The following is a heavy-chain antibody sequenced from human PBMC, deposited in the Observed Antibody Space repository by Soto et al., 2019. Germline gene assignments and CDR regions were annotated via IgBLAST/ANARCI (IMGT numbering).Heavy chain of an antibody. Sequence: QVQLVQSGAEVKKPGASVKVSCKASGYTFTSYYMHWVRQAPGQGLEWMGIINPSGGSTSYAQKFQGRVTMTRDMSTSTVYMELSSLRSEDTAVYYCARRRWLQLDFDYWGQGTLVTVSS. V-gene: IGHV1-46*01. D-gene: IGHD5-12*01. CDR1: GYTFTSYY. CDR3: ARRRWLQLDFDY. J-gene: IGHJ4*02. CDR2: INPSGGST.